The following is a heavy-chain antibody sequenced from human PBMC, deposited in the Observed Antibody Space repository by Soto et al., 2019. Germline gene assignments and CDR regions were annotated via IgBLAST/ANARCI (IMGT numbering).Heavy chain of an antibody. J-gene: IGHJ4*02. CDR2: ISWNSGSI. CDR1: AFTFSSYA. Sequence: EVRLLESGGDLVQPGGSLRISCAASAFTFSSYAMSWVRQAPGKGLEWVSGISWNSGSIGYADSVKGRFTISRDNAKNSLYLQMNSLRAEDTALYYCAKDFLSHYDSSGGHFDYWGQGTLVTVSS. CDR3: AKDFLSHYDSSGGHFDY. V-gene: IGHV3-9*01. D-gene: IGHD3-22*01.